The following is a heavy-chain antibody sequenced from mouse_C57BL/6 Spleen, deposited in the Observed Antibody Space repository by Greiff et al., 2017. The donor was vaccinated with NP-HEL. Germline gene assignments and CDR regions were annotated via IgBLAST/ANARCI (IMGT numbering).Heavy chain of an antibody. V-gene: IGHV5-4*01. CDR1: GFTFSSYA. CDR3: ARYYYGSSFAY. Sequence: EVQGVESGGGLVKPGGSLKLSCAASGFTFSSYAMSWVRQTPEKRLEWVATISDGGSYTYYPDNVKGRFTISRDNAKNNLYLQMSHLKSEDTAMYYCARYYYGSSFAYWGQGTLVTVSA. D-gene: IGHD1-1*01. CDR2: ISDGGSYT. J-gene: IGHJ3*01.